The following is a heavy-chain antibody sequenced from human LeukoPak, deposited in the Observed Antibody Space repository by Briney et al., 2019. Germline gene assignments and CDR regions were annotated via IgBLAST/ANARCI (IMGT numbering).Heavy chain of an antibody. D-gene: IGHD4-17*01. CDR2: ISSSSSYI. V-gene: IGHV3-21*04. J-gene: IGHJ3*02. CDR1: GFTFSSYS. CDR3: ARLGSVTTSDAFDI. Sequence: GGSLRLSCAASGFTFSSYSMNWVRQAPGKGLEWVSSISSSSSYIYYADSVKGRFTISRDNAKNSLYLQMNSLRAEDTAVYYCARLGSVTTSDAFDIWGQGTMVTVSS.